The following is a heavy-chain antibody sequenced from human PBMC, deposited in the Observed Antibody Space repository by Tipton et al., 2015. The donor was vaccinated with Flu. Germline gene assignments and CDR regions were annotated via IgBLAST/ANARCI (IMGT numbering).Heavy chain of an antibody. D-gene: IGHD3-22*01. J-gene: IGHJ4*02. Sequence: MQLVQSGAEVKKPGESLKISCKGSAYSFSSHWIAWVRQTPGKGLDWMGVIYPGDSDTRYSPSFQGQVTISADKSISTAYLQWSSLKASDAAMYFCARSRDSSSQFYFDYWGQGTLVTVSS. V-gene: IGHV5-51*01. CDR1: AYSFSSHW. CDR2: IYPGDSDT. CDR3: ARSRDSSSQFYFDY.